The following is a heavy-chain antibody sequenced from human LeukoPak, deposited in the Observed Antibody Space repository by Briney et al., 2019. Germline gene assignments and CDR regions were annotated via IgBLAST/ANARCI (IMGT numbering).Heavy chain of an antibody. J-gene: IGHJ5*02. V-gene: IGHV4-39*07. CDR3: ARGIYYYDSSGYYYPAGFDP. CDR1: GGSISSSSYY. Sequence: SETLSLTCTVSGGSISSSSYYWGWTRQPPGKGLEWIGSIYYSGSTYYNPSLKSRVTISVDTSKNQFSLKLSSVTAADTAVYYCARGIYYYDSSGYYYPAGFDPWGQGTLVTVSS. CDR2: IYYSGST. D-gene: IGHD3-22*01.